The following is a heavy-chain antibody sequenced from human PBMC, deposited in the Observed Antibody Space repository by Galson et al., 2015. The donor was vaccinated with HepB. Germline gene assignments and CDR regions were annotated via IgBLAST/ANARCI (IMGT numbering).Heavy chain of an antibody. CDR1: GFTFSSYG. V-gene: IGHV3-30*03. CDR2: ISYDGSNK. D-gene: IGHD4-17*01. CDR3: ATYGLKPVDY. J-gene: IGHJ4*02. Sequence: SLRLSCAASGFTFSSYGMHWVRQAPGKGLEWVAVISYDGSNKYYADSVKGRFTISRDNSKNTLYLQMNSLRAEDTAVYYCATYGLKPVDYWGQGTLVTVSS.